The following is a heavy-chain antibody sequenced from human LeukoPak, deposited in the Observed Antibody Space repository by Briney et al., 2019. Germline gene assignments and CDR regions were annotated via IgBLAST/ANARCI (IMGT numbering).Heavy chain of an antibody. J-gene: IGHJ4*02. CDR3: TTTFSSSWYRSYFFDY. CDR2: IKSKTDGGTT. Sequence: GGSLRLSCAASGFTFSNAWMSWVRQAPGKGLECVGRIKSKTDGGTTDYAAPVKGRFTISRDDSKNTLYLQMNSLKTEDTAVYYCTTTFSSSWYRSYFFDYWGQGTLVTVSS. CDR1: GFTFSNAW. D-gene: IGHD6-13*01. V-gene: IGHV3-15*01.